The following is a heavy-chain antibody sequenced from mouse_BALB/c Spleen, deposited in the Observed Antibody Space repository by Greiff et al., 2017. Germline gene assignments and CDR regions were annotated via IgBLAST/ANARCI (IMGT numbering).Heavy chain of an antibody. J-gene: IGHJ4*01. Sequence: EVKLMESGGGLVQPGGSRKLSCAASGFTFSSFGMHWVRQAPEKGLEWVANISSGSSTIYYADTVKGRFPISRDNPKNTLFLQMTSLRSEDTAMYYCTRGGGNNYYAMDFWGQGTSVTVSS. CDR1: GFTFSSFG. V-gene: IGHV5-17*02. CDR3: TRGGGNNYYAMDF. D-gene: IGHD2-1*01. CDR2: ISSGSSTI.